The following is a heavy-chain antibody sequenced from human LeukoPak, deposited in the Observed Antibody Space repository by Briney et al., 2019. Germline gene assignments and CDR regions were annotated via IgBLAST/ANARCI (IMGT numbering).Heavy chain of an antibody. V-gene: IGHV1-2*02. Sequence: ASVKVSCKASGYTFTGYYMHWVRQAPGQGLEWMGWINPNSGGTNYAQKFQGRVTMTRDTSNSTAYMELSRLRSDDTAVYYCARDPVVVVVPAALYNWFDPWGQGTLVTVSS. CDR3: ARDPVVVVVPAALYNWFDP. D-gene: IGHD2-2*01. CDR2: INPNSGGT. CDR1: GYTFTGYY. J-gene: IGHJ5*02.